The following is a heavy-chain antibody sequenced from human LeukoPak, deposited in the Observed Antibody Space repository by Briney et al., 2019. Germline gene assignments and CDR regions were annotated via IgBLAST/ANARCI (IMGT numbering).Heavy chain of an antibody. Sequence: GGSLRLSCAASVFTFSTHSMSWVRQSPGKGLEWVSSISSGSSHIYYADSMQGQFTISRDNAKNSLFLQMNSLRVEDTALYYCARDFRTKLDGYCPPYHFDYWGQGALVTVSS. CDR3: ARDFRTKLDGYCPPYHFDY. CDR1: VFTFSTHS. V-gene: IGHV3-21*01. J-gene: IGHJ4*02. D-gene: IGHD5-24*01. CDR2: ISSGSSHI.